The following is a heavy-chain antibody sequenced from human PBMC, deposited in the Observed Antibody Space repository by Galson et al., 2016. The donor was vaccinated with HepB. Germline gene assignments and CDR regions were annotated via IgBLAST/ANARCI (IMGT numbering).Heavy chain of an antibody. Sequence: SLRLSCAASGFTVSSNYMSWVCQPPGGGLEWVSVIYTNGDTYYADSVKGRFTISRDNSKNVMYLQMNSLRAEDTALYYCARDPGYCSGGSCHGLDVWGQGTTVTVSS. D-gene: IGHD2-15*01. J-gene: IGHJ6*02. CDR2: IYTNGDT. CDR1: GFTVSSNY. V-gene: IGHV3-53*01. CDR3: ARDPGYCSGGSCHGLDV.